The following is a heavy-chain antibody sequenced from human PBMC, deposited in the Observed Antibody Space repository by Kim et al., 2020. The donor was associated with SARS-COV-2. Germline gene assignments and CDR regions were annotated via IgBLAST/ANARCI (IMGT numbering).Heavy chain of an antibody. Sequence: SETLSLTCTVSGGSISSGSYYWSWIRQPAGKGLEWIGRIYTSGSTNYNPSLKSRVTISVDTSKNQFSLKLSSVTAADTAVYYCAREAPFTYDRTGYFDYWGQGTLVTVSS. CDR1: GGSISSGSYY. J-gene: IGHJ4*02. CDR3: AREAPFTYDRTGYFDY. V-gene: IGHV4-61*02. D-gene: IGHD3-22*01. CDR2: IYTSGST.